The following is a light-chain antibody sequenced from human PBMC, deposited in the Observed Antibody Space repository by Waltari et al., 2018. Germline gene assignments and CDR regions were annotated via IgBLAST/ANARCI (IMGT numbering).Light chain of an antibody. Sequence: SALTQPRSVSGSPGQSVTISCTGSNSDIRAHNYVSWYQQHPGSAPKLMIYDVNNRPSGVPRRFSGSKSGNTASLTISGLQAEDETDYYCSSYAGGSLFVFGDGTKVTVL. CDR2: DVN. CDR3: SSYAGGSLFV. V-gene: IGLV2-11*01. J-gene: IGLJ1*01. CDR1: NSDIRAHNY.